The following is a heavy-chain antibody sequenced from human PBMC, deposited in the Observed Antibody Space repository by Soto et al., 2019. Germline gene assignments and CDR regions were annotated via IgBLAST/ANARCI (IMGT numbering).Heavy chain of an antibody. CDR1: GGSISSSNW. J-gene: IGHJ4*02. Sequence: SETLSLTCAVSGGSISSSNWWSWVRQPPGKGLEWIGEIYHSGSTNYNPSLKSRVTISVDKSKNQFSLKLSSVPAADTAVYYCARGCASSGYDTNYYFDYWGQGTLVTVSS. CDR2: IYHSGST. V-gene: IGHV4-4*02. CDR3: ARGCASSGYDTNYYFDY. D-gene: IGHD5-12*01.